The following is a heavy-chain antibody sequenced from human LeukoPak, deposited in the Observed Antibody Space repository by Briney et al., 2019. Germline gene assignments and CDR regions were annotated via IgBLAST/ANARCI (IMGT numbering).Heavy chain of an antibody. CDR2: IYYSGST. CDR3: ASTWELPLFDY. V-gene: IGHV4-39*07. Sequence: PSETLSLTCTVSGGSISSSSYYWGWIRQPPGKGLEWIGSIYYSGSTYYNPSLKSRVTISVDTSKDQFSLKLSSVTAADTAVYYCASTWELPLFDYWGQGTLVTVSS. CDR1: GGSISSSSYY. D-gene: IGHD1-26*01. J-gene: IGHJ4*02.